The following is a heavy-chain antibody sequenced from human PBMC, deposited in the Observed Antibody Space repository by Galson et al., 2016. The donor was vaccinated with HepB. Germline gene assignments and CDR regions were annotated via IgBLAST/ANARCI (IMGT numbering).Heavy chain of an antibody. D-gene: IGHD6-13*01. CDR3: AREGSYSNSWPTRWDY. CDR2: INDASDTV. V-gene: IGHV3-48*01. CDR1: GFTFSTYS. Sequence: SLRLSCAASGFTFSTYSMSWVRQTPGKGLEWVSYINDASDTVYYADSLKGRFTISRDNARNSLFLQINTLRVEDTAVYYCAREGSYSNSWPTRWDYWGQGTLVTVSS. J-gene: IGHJ4*02.